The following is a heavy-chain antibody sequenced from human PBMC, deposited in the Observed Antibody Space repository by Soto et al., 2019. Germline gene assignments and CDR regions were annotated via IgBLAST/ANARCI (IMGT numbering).Heavy chain of an antibody. D-gene: IGHD2-15*01. J-gene: IGHJ4*02. CDR1: GYTFTSYD. Sequence: GASVKVSCKASGYTFTSYDINWVRQATGQGLEWMGWMNPNSGNTGYAQKFQGRVTMTRNTSISTAYMELSSLRSEDTAVYYCARAAAHRSGGSCYYFDYWGQGTLVTVSS. CDR2: MNPNSGNT. CDR3: ARAAAHRSGGSCYYFDY. V-gene: IGHV1-8*01.